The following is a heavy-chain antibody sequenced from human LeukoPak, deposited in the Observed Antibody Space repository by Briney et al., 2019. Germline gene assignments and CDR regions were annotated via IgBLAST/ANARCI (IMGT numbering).Heavy chain of an antibody. CDR2: IRTKANSYAT. CDR3: TRHSGTTNDAFYV. CDR1: GFTFSGSA. J-gene: IGHJ3*01. D-gene: IGHD1-1*01. V-gene: IGHV3-73*01. Sequence: EPGGSLRLSCAASGFTFSGSAMHWVRQAPGKGLEWVGRIRTKANSYATAYAASVKGRFTISRDDSKNTAYLQMNSLKTEDTAVYYCTRHSGTTNDAFYVWGQGTMVTVSS.